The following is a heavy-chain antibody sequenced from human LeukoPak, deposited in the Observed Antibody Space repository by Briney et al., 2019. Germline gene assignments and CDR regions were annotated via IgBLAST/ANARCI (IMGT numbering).Heavy chain of an antibody. CDR2: IKPDGGEK. Sequence: GESLRLSCAAPGFTFSSYMMTWVRQAPGKGLEWVANIKPDGGEKFYVDSVRGRFTISRDNAKNSLYLQMNSLRAEDTAVYYCASGSLWSAILQYWVQGTLVIVSS. D-gene: IGHD3-3*01. J-gene: IGHJ4*02. V-gene: IGHV3-7*01. CDR3: ASGSLWSAILQY. CDR1: GFTFSSYM.